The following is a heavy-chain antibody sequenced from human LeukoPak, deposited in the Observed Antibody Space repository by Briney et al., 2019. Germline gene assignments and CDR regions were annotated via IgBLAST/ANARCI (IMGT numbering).Heavy chain of an antibody. J-gene: IGHJ4*02. D-gene: IGHD6-19*01. CDR3: ARDLAVAGYSDY. Sequence: GGSLRLSCAASGITISSHWMNWVRQAPGKGLEWVSYISSSGSTIYYADSVKGRFTISRDNAKNSLYLQMNSLRAEDTAVYYCARDLAVAGYSDYWGQGTLVTVSS. V-gene: IGHV3-48*03. CDR1: GITISSHW. CDR2: ISSSGSTI.